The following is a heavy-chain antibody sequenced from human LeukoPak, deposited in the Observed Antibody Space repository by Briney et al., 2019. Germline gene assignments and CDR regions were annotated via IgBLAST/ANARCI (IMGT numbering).Heavy chain of an antibody. Sequence: PGGSLRLSCAASGFTVSSNYMTWVRQSPGKGLEWVSVIFSGGSTYYADSVKGRFTISRDNAKNTLYLQMNSLRDDDTAVYYCAKSDWFDPWGQGTLVTVSS. CDR2: IFSGGST. CDR1: GFTVSSNY. J-gene: IGHJ5*02. CDR3: AKSDWFDP. V-gene: IGHV3-66*01.